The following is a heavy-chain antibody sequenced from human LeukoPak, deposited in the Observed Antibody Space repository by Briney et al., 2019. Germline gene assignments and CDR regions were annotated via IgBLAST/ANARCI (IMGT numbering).Heavy chain of an antibody. J-gene: IGHJ3*02. V-gene: IGHV4-34*01. Sequence: SETLPLTCAVYGGSFSGYYWSWIRQPPGKGLEWIGEINHSGSTNYNPSLKSRVTISVDTSKNQFSLKLSSVTAADTAVYYCARHGRLYAFDIWGQGTMVTVSS. CDR2: INHSGST. CDR3: ARHGRLYAFDI. CDR1: GGSFSGYY.